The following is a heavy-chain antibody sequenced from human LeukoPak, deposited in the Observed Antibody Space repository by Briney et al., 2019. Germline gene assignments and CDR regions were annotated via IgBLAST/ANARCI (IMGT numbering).Heavy chain of an antibody. CDR1: GASVSSEGYS. CDR2: IYYSGST. CDR3: ARAVLRISIFGMIDV. D-gene: IGHD3-3*01. Sequence: PSETLSLTCTVSGASVSSEGYSWSWIRQHPGKGLEWIGYIYYSGSTYYNPSLKSRAIISADTSENQFSFNLSSVTAADTAVYYCARAVLRISIFGMIDVWGQGTTVTVSS. J-gene: IGHJ6*02. V-gene: IGHV4-31*03.